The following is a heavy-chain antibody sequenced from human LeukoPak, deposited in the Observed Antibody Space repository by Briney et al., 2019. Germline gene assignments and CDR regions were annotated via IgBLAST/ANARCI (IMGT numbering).Heavy chain of an antibody. Sequence: GGSLRLSCAASGFTFSSYWMNWVRQAPGKGLVWVSRIASDGSSTTYADSVKGRFSISRDNAKNTLYLQMNSLRVEDTAVYYCARGVSSGWVAYFDYWGQGTLVTVSS. CDR3: ARGVSSGWVAYFDY. CDR2: IASDGSST. D-gene: IGHD6-19*01. J-gene: IGHJ4*02. CDR1: GFTFSSYW. V-gene: IGHV3-74*01.